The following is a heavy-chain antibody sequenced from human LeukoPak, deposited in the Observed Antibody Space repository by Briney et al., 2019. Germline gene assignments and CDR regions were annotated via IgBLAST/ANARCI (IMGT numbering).Heavy chain of an antibody. D-gene: IGHD3-10*01. V-gene: IGHV4-34*01. Sequence: SETLSLTCAVYGGCFSGDYWSWIRQPPGKGLEWIGEINHSGSTNYNPSLKSRVTISVDTSKNQFSLKLSSVTAADTAVYYCRMVRGVISTPYYGMDVWGQGTTVTVSS. J-gene: IGHJ6*02. CDR2: INHSGST. CDR3: RMVRGVISTPYYGMDV. CDR1: GGCFSGDY.